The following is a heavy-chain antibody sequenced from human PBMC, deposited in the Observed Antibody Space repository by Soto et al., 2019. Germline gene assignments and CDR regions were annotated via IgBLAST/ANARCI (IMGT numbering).Heavy chain of an antibody. J-gene: IGHJ4*02. V-gene: IGHV3-23*01. CDR1: GLTFSRFA. Sequence: AGGSLRLSCAASGLTFSRFAMSWVRHAAGKGLEWVSAISVSGGSTYYADSVKGRFTISRDNSKNTLNLQMNSLRAEDTAVYYCAKDPAPYSSSWYVDYWGQGTLVTVSS. CDR3: AKDPAPYSSSWYVDY. CDR2: ISVSGGST. D-gene: IGHD6-13*01.